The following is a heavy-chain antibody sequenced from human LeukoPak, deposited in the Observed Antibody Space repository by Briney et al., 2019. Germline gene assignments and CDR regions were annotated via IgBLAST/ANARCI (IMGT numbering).Heavy chain of an antibody. Sequence: GGSLRLSCAASGFTFSSYAMSWVRQAPGKGLEWVSTIGGTGVRTYYADSVKGRFTISRDNSKNTLYLQINSLRAEDTAVYFCAKDRLGGPYFFHYWGQGTLVTVSS. J-gene: IGHJ4*02. V-gene: IGHV3-23*01. CDR1: GFTFSSYA. D-gene: IGHD3-16*01. CDR2: IGGTGVRT. CDR3: AKDRLGGPYFFHY.